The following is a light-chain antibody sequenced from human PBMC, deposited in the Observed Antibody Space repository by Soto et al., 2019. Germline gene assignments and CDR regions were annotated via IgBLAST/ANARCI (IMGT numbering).Light chain of an antibody. CDR2: EVS. Sequence: QSVLTQPASVSGSPGQSIAISCTGTSSDIGSYNYVSWYQQHPGKAPKLMIHEVSNRPSGVSERFSGSKSGNTASLTISGLQADDEADYYCSSHTTYSTRVFGTGTKVTVL. CDR3: SSHTTYSTRV. V-gene: IGLV2-14*01. CDR1: SSDIGSYNY. J-gene: IGLJ1*01.